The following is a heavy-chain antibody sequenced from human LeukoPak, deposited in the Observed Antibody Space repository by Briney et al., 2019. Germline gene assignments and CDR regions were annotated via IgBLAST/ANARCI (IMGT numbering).Heavy chain of an antibody. Sequence: SQTLSLTCTVSGVSVSRTNYCWGWIRQPPGKGLEWIGSTYYSGSVYYSGNTYYNPSLKSRVTISVDTSKNQFSLKLNSVTAADKAMFYCARPGGWGGALSLFEYSGQGMLVTVSS. CDR3: ARPGGWGGALSLFEY. V-gene: IGHV4-39*01. J-gene: IGHJ4*02. CDR1: GVSVSRTNYC. CDR2: TYYSGSVYYSGNT. D-gene: IGHD1-26*01.